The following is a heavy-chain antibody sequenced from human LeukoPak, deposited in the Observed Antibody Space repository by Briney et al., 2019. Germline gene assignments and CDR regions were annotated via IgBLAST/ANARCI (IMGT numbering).Heavy chain of an antibody. CDR3: AREFGSSRYFDY. D-gene: IGHD2-15*01. V-gene: IGHV3-74*01. CDR2: INSDGSFT. J-gene: IGHJ4*02. CDR1: GFTFTNAW. Sequence: GGSLRLSCAASGFTFTNAWMHWVRQAPGKGLVWVSRINSDGSFTNYADSVKGRFTISRDNAKNTLYLQMNSLRAEDTAVYYCAREFGSSRYFDYWGQGIPVTVPS.